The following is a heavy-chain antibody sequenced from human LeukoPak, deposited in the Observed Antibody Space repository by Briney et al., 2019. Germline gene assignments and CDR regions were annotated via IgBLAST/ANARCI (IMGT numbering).Heavy chain of an antibody. CDR1: GYTFTGYY. CDR2: INPNSGGT. V-gene: IGHV1-2*02. CDR3: ASVLAARPDAFDI. J-gene: IGHJ3*02. D-gene: IGHD6-13*01. Sequence: ASVKVSCKASGYTFTGYYMHWVRQAPGQGLEWMGWINPNSGGTNYAQKFQGRVTITRDTSISTAYMELSRLRSDDTAVYYCASVLAARPDAFDIWGQGTMVTVSS.